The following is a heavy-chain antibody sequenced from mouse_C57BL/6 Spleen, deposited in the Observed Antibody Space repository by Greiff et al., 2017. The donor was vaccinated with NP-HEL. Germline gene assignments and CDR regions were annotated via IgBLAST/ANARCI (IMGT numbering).Heavy chain of an antibody. CDR1: GFTFSDYG. CDR3: ARRENYYAMDY. Sequence: EVQVVESGGGLVKPGGSLKLSCAASGFTFSDYGMHWVRQAPEKGLEWVAYISSGSSTIYYADTVKGRFTISRDNAKNTLFLQMTSLRSEDTAMYYCARRENYYAMDYWGQGTSGTVSS. CDR2: ISSGSSTI. V-gene: IGHV5-17*01. J-gene: IGHJ4*01.